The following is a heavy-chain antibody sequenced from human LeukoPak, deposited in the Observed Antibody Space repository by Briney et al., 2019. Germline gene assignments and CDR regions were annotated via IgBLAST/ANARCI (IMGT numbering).Heavy chain of an antibody. CDR2: IHHTGHI. CDR1: GGSFSNYF. D-gene: IGHD2-15*01. V-gene: IGHV4-34*01. CDR3: ALFELVVGSTQDF. Sequence: KSSETLSLTCAVYGGSFSNYFWNWIRQPPGKGLEWIAEIHHTGHINYNPSLKSRVTVSEDRSKNQFSLKLTSVTAAGTAVYYCALFELVVGSTQDFWGQGTLVTVSS. J-gene: IGHJ4*02.